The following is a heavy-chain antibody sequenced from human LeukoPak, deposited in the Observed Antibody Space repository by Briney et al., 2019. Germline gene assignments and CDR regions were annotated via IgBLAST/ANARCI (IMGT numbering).Heavy chain of an antibody. D-gene: IGHD4-23*01. J-gene: IGHJ4*02. CDR3: ARGRSPFYGGFDY. Sequence: SETLSLTCAVYGGSFSGYYWSWIRQPPGKGLEWIGEINHSGSTNYNPSLKSRVTISVDTSKNQFSLKLSSVTAADTAVYYCARGRSPFYGGFDYWGQGTLVTVSS. V-gene: IGHV4-34*01. CDR2: INHSGST. CDR1: GGSFSGYY.